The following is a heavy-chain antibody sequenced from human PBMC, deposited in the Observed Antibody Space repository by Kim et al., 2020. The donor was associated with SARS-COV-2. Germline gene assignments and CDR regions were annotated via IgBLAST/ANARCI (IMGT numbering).Heavy chain of an antibody. Sequence: GGSLRLSCEDSGINFSDYYMSWIRQAPGKGLEWVSYISSSGSYTKYADSLKGRFTISRDNAENSLYLEMNSLSADDTAVYYCARVPVGASSWYYFDSWGQGTLVTVSS. J-gene: IGHJ4*02. D-gene: IGHD6-13*01. CDR1: GINFSDYY. CDR3: ARVPVGASSWYYFDS. V-gene: IGHV3-11*05. CDR2: ISSSGSYT.